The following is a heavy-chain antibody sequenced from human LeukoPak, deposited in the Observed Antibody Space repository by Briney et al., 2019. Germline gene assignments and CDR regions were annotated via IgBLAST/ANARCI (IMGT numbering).Heavy chain of an antibody. Sequence: ASVKVSCKASGYTFTDYYIHWVRQAPGQGLEWMGWITPKSGATIYAQTFKGRVSMTSDTSVSTAYMELNSLRSDDTAVYYCARAYHLLRGVSPFGDWGQGTRVSVSP. CDR3: ARAYHLLRGVSPFGD. CDR2: ITPKSGAT. CDR1: GYTFTDYY. V-gene: IGHV1-2*02. D-gene: IGHD3-10*01. J-gene: IGHJ4*02.